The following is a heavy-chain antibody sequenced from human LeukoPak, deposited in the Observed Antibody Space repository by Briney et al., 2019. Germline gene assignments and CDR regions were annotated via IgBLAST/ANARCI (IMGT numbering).Heavy chain of an antibody. CDR1: GFTFDDYA. CDR2: ISWNSGRI. Sequence: GGSLRLPCAASGFTFDDYAMHWVRQAPGKGLEWVSGISWNSGRIGYADSVKGRFTISRDNSKNTLYLQMNSLRAEDTAVYYCAKHPRYSGSYYFDYWGQGTLVTASS. V-gene: IGHV3-9*01. D-gene: IGHD1-26*01. J-gene: IGHJ4*02. CDR3: AKHPRYSGSYYFDY.